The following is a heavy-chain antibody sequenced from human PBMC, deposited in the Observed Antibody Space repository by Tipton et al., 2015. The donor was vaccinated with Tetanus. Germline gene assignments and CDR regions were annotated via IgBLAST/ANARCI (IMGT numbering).Heavy chain of an antibody. J-gene: IGHJ3*02. Sequence: QLVQSGAEVKKPGASVKVSCKASGYTFTSYGISWVRQAPGQGLEWMGWISAYNGNTNYAQKLQGRVTMTTDTATSTACMELRSLRSDDTAVYYCARDPNKNGSDAFDIWGQGTMVTVSS. CDR1: GYTFTSYG. V-gene: IGHV1-18*01. CDR3: ARDPNKNGSDAFDI. D-gene: IGHD1-26*01. CDR2: ISAYNGNT.